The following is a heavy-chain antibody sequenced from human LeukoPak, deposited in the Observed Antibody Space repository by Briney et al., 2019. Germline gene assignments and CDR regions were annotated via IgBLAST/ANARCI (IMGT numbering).Heavy chain of an antibody. Sequence: GGSLRLSCAASGFTFSNYNMNWVRQAPGKGLEWVSSIGTSGSDMYYVDSVKGRFTISRDNAKNSLYLQMNSQRAEDTAVYYCARGGVRAVRDWGQGTMVTVSS. D-gene: IGHD6-19*01. J-gene: IGHJ4*02. CDR3: ARGGVRAVRD. CDR1: GFTFSNYN. CDR2: IGTSGSDM. V-gene: IGHV3-21*01.